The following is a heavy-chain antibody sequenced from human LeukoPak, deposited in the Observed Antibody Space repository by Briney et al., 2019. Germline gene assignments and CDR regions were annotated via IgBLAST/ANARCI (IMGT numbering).Heavy chain of an antibody. CDR3: ARVPWIQLWLHAFDI. CDR1: GGSISSYY. Sequence: KPSETLSLTCTVSGGSISSYYWSWIRQPPGKGLEWIGEINHSGSTNYNPSLKSRVTISVDTSKNQFSLKLSSVTAADTAVYYCARVPWIQLWLHAFDIWGQGTMVTVSS. J-gene: IGHJ3*02. V-gene: IGHV4-34*01. CDR2: INHSGST. D-gene: IGHD5-18*01.